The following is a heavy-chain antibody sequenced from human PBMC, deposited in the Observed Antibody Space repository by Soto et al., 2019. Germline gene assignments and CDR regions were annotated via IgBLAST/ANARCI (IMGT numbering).Heavy chain of an antibody. J-gene: IGHJ4*02. D-gene: IGHD5-12*01. Sequence: EVQLVESGGGLVQPGGSLRLSCAASGFSFSNHAMTWVRQAPGKGLEWVSAISGSGSGTYYADSVKGRFTISRDNSKNTLYLQMNSLRVDDTAVYYCAKNRAIGYDPFDYWGQGSLVTVSS. V-gene: IGHV3-23*04. CDR1: GFSFSNHA. CDR3: AKNRAIGYDPFDY. CDR2: ISGSGSGT.